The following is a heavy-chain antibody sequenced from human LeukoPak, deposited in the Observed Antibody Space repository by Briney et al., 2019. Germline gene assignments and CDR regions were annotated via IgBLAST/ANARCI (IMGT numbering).Heavy chain of an antibody. CDR2: ISYDGSNK. CDR3: AKVSGVLRFLEWLLSHPLLDY. Sequence: HAGGSLRLSCAASGFTFSSYAMHWVRQAPGKGLEWVAVISYDGSNKYYADSVKGRFTISRDNSKNTLYLQMNSLRAEDTAVYYCAKVSGVLRFLEWLLSHPLLDYWGQGTLVTVSS. J-gene: IGHJ4*02. V-gene: IGHV3-30-3*01. D-gene: IGHD3-3*01. CDR1: GFTFSSYA.